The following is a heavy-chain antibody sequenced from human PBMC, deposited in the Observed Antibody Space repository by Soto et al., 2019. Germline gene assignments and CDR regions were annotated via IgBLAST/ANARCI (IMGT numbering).Heavy chain of an antibody. CDR1: GYTFTGYY. CDR3: ARDPSYYGSGSYPYYFDY. V-gene: IGHV1-2*02. J-gene: IGHJ4*02. D-gene: IGHD3-10*01. CDR2: INPNSGGT. Sequence: ASVKVSCKASGYTFTGYYMHWVRQAPGQGLEWMGWINPNSGGTNYAQKFQGRVTMTRDTSISTAYMELSRLRSDDTAVYYCARDPSYYGSGSYPYYFDYWGQGTLVTVSS.